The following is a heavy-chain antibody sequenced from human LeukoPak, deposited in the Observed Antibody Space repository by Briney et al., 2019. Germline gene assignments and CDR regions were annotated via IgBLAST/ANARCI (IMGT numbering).Heavy chain of an antibody. CDR3: ARAVDTAMPRHYYYYMDV. V-gene: IGHV1-46*01. J-gene: IGHJ6*03. Sequence: ASVKVSCKASGYTFTSYYMHWVRQAPGQGLEWMGIINPSGGSTSYAQKFQGRVTMTRDMSTSTVYMELRSLRSDDTAVYYCARAVDTAMPRHYYYYMDVWGKGTTVTISS. CDR2: INPSGGST. CDR1: GYTFTSYY. D-gene: IGHD5-18*01.